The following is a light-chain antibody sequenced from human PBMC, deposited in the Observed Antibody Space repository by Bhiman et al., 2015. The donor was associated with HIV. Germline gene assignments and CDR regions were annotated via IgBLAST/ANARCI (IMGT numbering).Light chain of an antibody. Sequence: QSALTQPASVSGSPGQSITISCSGTSSDIGGSDSVSWYQHHPGKAPKLIIYDVSKWPAGVSSRFSGSKSGNTASLAISGLQAEDEADYYCSSYTSSSTLLFGGGTKLTVL. CDR1: SSDIGGSDS. CDR2: DVS. J-gene: IGLJ2*01. CDR3: SSYTSSSTLL. V-gene: IGLV2-14*03.